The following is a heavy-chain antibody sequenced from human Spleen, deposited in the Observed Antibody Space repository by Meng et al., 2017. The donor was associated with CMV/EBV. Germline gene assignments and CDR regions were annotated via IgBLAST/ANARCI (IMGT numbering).Heavy chain of an antibody. CDR3: ASGQDNYGGNVPLFDY. J-gene: IGHJ4*02. V-gene: IGHV3-30*04. Sequence: GESLKISCAASGFSFSDYAMHWIRRAPGKGLEWVAVISYDGSNKYYADSVKGRFTISRDNSKNTLYLQMNSLRAEDTAVYYCASGQDNYGGNVPLFDYWGQGTLVTVSS. D-gene: IGHD4-23*01. CDR1: GFSFSDYA. CDR2: ISYDGSNK.